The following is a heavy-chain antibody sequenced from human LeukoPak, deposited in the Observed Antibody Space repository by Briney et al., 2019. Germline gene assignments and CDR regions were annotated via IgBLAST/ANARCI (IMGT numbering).Heavy chain of an antibody. CDR3: ASDRVFYGLDV. J-gene: IGHJ6*02. CDR1: GFTFSSYW. V-gene: IGHV3-74*01. Sequence: GGSLRLSCAASGFTFSSYWMHWVRQAPGKGLMWVSRIKSDGSDTSYADSVKGRFTISRDNAGNTLYLQMNSLRPEDTAIYYCASDRVFYGLDVWGQGTTVTVSS. CDR2: IKSDGSDT.